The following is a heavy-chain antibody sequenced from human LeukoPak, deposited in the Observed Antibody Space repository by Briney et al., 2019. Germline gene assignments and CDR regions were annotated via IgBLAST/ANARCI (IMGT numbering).Heavy chain of an antibody. CDR3: ARLRKGGYYGSSHLRFDY. J-gene: IGHJ4*02. V-gene: IGHV4-59*01. CDR1: GGSISSYY. D-gene: IGHD3-10*01. Sequence: SETLSLTCTVSGGSISSYYWSWIRQPPGKGLGWIGYIYYSGSTNYNPSLKSRVTISVDTSKNQFSLKLSSVTAADTAVYYCARLRKGGYYGSSHLRFDYWGQGTLVTVSS. CDR2: IYYSGST.